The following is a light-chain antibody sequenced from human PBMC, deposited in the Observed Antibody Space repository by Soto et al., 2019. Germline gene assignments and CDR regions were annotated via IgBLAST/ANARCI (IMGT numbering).Light chain of an antibody. CDR3: HQYYSAPLT. CDR1: QSVLTTDSNNKNY. Sequence: DIVMTQSPDSLAVSLGERATITCRSSQSVLTTDSNNKNYLAWYQHKSGQPPRLLIYWASTRESGVPDRFSGSGSGTEFTLTISSLQAEDEAGYICHQYYSAPLTFGAGTKVEIK. V-gene: IGKV4-1*01. CDR2: WAS. J-gene: IGKJ4*01.